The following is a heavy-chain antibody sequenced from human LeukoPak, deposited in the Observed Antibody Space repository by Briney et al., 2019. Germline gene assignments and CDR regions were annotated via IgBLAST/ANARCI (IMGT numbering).Heavy chain of an antibody. D-gene: IGHD3-9*01. CDR1: GFTFDDYG. V-gene: IGHV3-20*04. Sequence: GGSLRLSCAASGFTFDDYGMSWVRQAPGKGLEWVSGINWNGGSTGYADSVKGRFTISRDNAKNSLYLQMNSLRAEETAVYYCAKVRYFDWLFNYFDYWGQGTLVTVSS. CDR2: INWNGGST. J-gene: IGHJ4*02. CDR3: AKVRYFDWLFNYFDY.